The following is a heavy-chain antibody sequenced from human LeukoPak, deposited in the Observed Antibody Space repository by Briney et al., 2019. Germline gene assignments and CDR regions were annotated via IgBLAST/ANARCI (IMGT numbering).Heavy chain of an antibody. J-gene: IGHJ4*02. CDR2: MNPNSGNI. D-gene: IGHD6-19*01. CDR3: ARRYSSGPDYFAY. V-gene: IGHV1-8*01. Sequence: VASVKVSCKASGYTFTSYDINWVRQATGQGLEWMGWMNPNSGNIGYAQKFQGRVTMTRNTSISTAYMELSSLRSEDTAVYYCARRYSSGPDYFAYWGQGTLVTVSS. CDR1: GYTFTSYD.